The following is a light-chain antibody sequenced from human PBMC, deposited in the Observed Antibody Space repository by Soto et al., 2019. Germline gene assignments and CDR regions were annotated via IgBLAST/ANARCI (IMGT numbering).Light chain of an antibody. V-gene: IGKV3-11*01. CDR1: EYVDIY. CDR3: QQRRNWPQLT. Sequence: ETVLTQSPATLSLSPGETATLSCRASEYVDIYLAWYQQKPGQAHRLLIYHASNRATGIPARFSGSGSGTDFTLTISSLEPEDSAVYYCQQRRNWPQLTFGGGTRVEIK. J-gene: IGKJ4*01. CDR2: HAS.